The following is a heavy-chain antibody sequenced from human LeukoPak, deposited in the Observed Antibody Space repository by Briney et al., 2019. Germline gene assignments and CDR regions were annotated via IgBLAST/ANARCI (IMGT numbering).Heavy chain of an antibody. J-gene: IGHJ6*04. V-gene: IGHV3-74*01. CDR1: GFTFSSYW. D-gene: IGHD2-2*01. Sequence: GGSLRLSCAASGFTFSSYWMHWVRQAPGKGLVWVSRINSDGSSTSYADSVKGRFTISRDNAKNTLYLQMNSLRAEDTAVCYCARGLPSTSCYGCPLYYYGMDVWGKGTTVTVSS. CDR3: ARGLPSTSCYGCPLYYYGMDV. CDR2: INSDGSST.